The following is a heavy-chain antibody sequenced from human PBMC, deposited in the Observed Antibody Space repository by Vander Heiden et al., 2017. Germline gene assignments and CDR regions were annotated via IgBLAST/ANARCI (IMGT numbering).Heavy chain of an antibody. CDR1: GFTFSSYA. D-gene: IGHD2-21*01. CDR3: ATYEGSFGFFDY. J-gene: IGHJ4*02. V-gene: IGHV3-30*01. CDR2: ISYDGSNK. Sequence: QVQLVESGGGVVQPGRSLRLSCAASGFTFSSYAMHWVRQAPGKGLEWVAVISYDGSNKYYADSVKGRFTISRDNSKNTLYLQMNSLRAEDTAVYYCATYEGSFGFFDYWGQGTLVTVSS.